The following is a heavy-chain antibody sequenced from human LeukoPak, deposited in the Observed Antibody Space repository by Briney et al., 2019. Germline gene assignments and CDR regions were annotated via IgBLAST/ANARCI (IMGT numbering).Heavy chain of an antibody. CDR1: GGSISSGGYS. Sequence: TSETLSLTCTVSGGSISSGGYSWNWIRQHPGKGLEWIGYISYSGSTYYNPSLKSRVTISVDTSKSQFSLKLSSVTAADTAVYYCARDVSSSWYLGYYYYGMDVWGQGTTVTVSS. CDR2: ISYSGST. CDR3: ARDVSSSWYLGYYYYGMDV. J-gene: IGHJ6*02. D-gene: IGHD6-13*01. V-gene: IGHV4-31*03.